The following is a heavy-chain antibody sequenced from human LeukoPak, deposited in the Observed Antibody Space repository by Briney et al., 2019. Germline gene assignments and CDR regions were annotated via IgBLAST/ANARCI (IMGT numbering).Heavy chain of an antibody. CDR2: IYTSGST. D-gene: IGHD2-2*01. V-gene: IGHV4-4*09. J-gene: IGHJ3*02. CDR1: GSISGYY. CDR3: ARQKCTSTSCLTKNAFDI. Sequence: SETLSLTCTVSGSISGYYWSWIRQPPGKGLEWIGYIYTSGSTNYNPSPESRVTISVDTAKNQFSLDLSSVTAAGTAVYYCARQKCTSTSCLTKNAFDIWGQGTMVTVSS.